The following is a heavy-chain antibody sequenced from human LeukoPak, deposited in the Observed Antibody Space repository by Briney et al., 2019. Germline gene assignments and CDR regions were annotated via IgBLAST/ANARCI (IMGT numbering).Heavy chain of an antibody. J-gene: IGHJ4*02. CDR2: IIGSGGGT. D-gene: IGHD3-16*01. CDR3: ARSSTGSAYTYSDY. CDR1: GFTFSSYE. Sequence: GGSLRLSCAASGFTFSSYEMNWVRQAPGKGLEWVSCIIGSGGGTNYANSVKGRFTISRDNSKNTVYLQMNSLSAEDTAIYYCARSSTGSAYTYSDYWGQGTLVTVSS. V-gene: IGHV3-23*01.